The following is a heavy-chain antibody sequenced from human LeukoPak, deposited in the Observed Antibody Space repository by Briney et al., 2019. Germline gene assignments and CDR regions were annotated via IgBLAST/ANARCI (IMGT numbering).Heavy chain of an antibody. Sequence: SETLSLTCTVSGGSISTSNYYWGWIRQPPGKGLEWIGEINHRGSTNYNPSLKSRVSISVDTSKNQFSLKLSSVTAADTAVYYCASGYYYRGDYWGQGTLVTVSS. D-gene: IGHD3-22*01. J-gene: IGHJ4*02. CDR2: INHRGST. CDR1: GGSISTSNYY. CDR3: ASGYYYRGDY. V-gene: IGHV4-39*07.